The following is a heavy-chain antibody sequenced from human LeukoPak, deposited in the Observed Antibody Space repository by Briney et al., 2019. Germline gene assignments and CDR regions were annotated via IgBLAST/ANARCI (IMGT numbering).Heavy chain of an antibody. CDR2: IIPIFGTA. J-gene: IGHJ4*02. CDR3: ATLGYREADSGNIDY. V-gene: IGHV1-69*13. Sequence: ASVKVSCKASGGTFSSYAISWVRQAPGQGLEWMGGIIPIFGTANYAQKFQGRVTITADESTSTAYMELSSLRSEDTAVYYCATLGYREADSGNIDYWGQGTLVTVSS. D-gene: IGHD3-16*01. CDR1: GGTFSSYA.